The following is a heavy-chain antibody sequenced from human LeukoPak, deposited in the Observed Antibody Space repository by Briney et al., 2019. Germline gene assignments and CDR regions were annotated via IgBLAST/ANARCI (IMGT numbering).Heavy chain of an antibody. CDR3: ARGSSLVVVPAFYYYGMDV. D-gene: IGHD2-2*01. CDR2: ISAYNGNT. V-gene: IGHV1-18*04. Sequence: ASVKVSCKASGYTFTSYGISWVRQAPGQGLEWIGWISAYNGNTNYAQKLQGRVTMTTDTSTSTAYMELRSLRSDDTAVYYCARGSSLVVVPAFYYYGMDVWGQGTTVTVSS. CDR1: GYTFTSYG. J-gene: IGHJ6*02.